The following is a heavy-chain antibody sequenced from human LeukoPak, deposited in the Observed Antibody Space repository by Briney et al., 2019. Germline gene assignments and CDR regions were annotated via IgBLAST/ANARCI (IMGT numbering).Heavy chain of an antibody. D-gene: IGHD3-22*01. CDR2: IFYSGST. Sequence: SETLSLTCTVSGGSISSYYWSWIRQPPGKGLEWIGYIFYSGSTNYNPSLKSRVTISVDTSKNQFSLKLSSVTAADTAVYYCARPDITMIPEYWGQGTLVTVSS. CDR3: ARPDITMIPEY. V-gene: IGHV4-59*01. CDR1: GGSISSYY. J-gene: IGHJ4*02.